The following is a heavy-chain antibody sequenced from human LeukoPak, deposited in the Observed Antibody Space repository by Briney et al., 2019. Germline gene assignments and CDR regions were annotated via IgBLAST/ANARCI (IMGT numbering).Heavy chain of an antibody. J-gene: IGHJ5*02. CDR1: GGSISSGGYY. D-gene: IGHD6-6*01. CDR3: ARVLDSSSSNWFDP. V-gene: IGHV4-31*03. CDR2: SYYSGST. Sequence: PSETQSLTCTVSGGSISSGGYYWSWIRQHPGKGLEWIGYSYYSGSTYYNPSLKSRVTLSVDTSKNQFSLKLSSVTAADTAVYYRARVLDSSSSNWFDPWGQGTLVTVSS.